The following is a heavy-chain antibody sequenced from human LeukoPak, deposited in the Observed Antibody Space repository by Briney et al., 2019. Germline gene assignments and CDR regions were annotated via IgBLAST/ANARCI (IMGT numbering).Heavy chain of an antibody. CDR1: GGSINRYY. D-gene: IGHD1-26*01. Sequence: SETPSLTCTVSGGSINRYYWNWIRQSPGKGLEWIGHIYYSGSTDYNPSLESRVTISIDTSKNQFSLRLNSVTAADTAVYFCAAFSGSYLRFDYWGQGYLVTVSS. V-gene: IGHV4-59*03. CDR3: AAFSGSYLRFDY. J-gene: IGHJ4*02. CDR2: IYYSGST.